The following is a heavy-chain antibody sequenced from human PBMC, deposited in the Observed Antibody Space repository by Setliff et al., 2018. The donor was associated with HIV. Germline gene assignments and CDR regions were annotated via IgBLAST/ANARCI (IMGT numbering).Heavy chain of an antibody. Sequence: SETLSLTCNVSGYSISSGFYWGWIRQPPGKGLEWIGNVFHSGDTDYNPSLKSRITMSVETSENQFSLRLTSVTAADTAVYYCARRTIWGDAFDIWGQGTMVTVSS. D-gene: IGHD3-3*01. CDR1: GYSISSGFY. V-gene: IGHV4-38-2*02. J-gene: IGHJ3*02. CDR3: ARRTIWGDAFDI. CDR2: VFHSGDT.